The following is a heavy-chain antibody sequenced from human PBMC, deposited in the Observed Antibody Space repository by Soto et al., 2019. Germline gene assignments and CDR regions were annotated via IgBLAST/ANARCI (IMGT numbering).Heavy chain of an antibody. CDR3: AGGGGVGVAGSAAFDM. CDR1: GYPVTAYY. CDR2: INPATGAA. D-gene: IGHD3-3*01. J-gene: IGHJ3*02. V-gene: IGHV1-2*02. Sequence: QLHLVQSGAVVKKPGASVTVSCSASGYPVTAYYMHWVRQAPGRGLEWMGGINPATGAAKYTQTFQGRGLRTRDTSTRTVFLGLRALNSEDTAVFFWAGGGGVGVAGSAAFDMWGQGTLVTVSS.